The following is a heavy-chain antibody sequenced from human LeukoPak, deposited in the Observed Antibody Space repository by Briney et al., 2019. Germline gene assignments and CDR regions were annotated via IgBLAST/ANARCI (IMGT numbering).Heavy chain of an antibody. J-gene: IGHJ4*02. CDR1: GFTFSNYS. CDR2: IGTTGSYI. CDR3: ARDLFSGSYSFDY. Sequence: GGSLRLSCAASGFTFSNYSMNWVRQAPGKGLEWVSSIGTTGSYIFYADSVKGRFTISRDNAKNTLYLQMNSLRAEDTAVYYCARDLFSGSYSFDYWGQGTLVTVSS. V-gene: IGHV3-21*01. D-gene: IGHD1-26*01.